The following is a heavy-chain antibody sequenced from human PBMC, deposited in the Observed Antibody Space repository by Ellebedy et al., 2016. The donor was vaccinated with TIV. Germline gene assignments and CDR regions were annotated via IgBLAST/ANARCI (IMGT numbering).Heavy chain of an antibody. CDR3: ARDGRLGESPPMDV. D-gene: IGHD3-16*01. CDR2: IWYDGSNK. CDR1: GFTFSSYG. J-gene: IGHJ6*02. Sequence: GESLKISXAASGFTFSSYGMHWVRQAPGKGLEWVAVIWYDGSNKYYADSVKGRFTISRDNSKNTLYLQMNSLRAEDTAVYYCARDGRLGESPPMDVWGQGTTVTVSS. V-gene: IGHV3-33*01.